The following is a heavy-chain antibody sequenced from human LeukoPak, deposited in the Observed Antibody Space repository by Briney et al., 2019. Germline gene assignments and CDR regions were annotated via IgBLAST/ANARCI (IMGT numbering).Heavy chain of an antibody. V-gene: IGHV4-59*08. CDR3: ARLKAYNNYRPRRVVLYGLDV. J-gene: IGHJ6*02. CDR1: GDSITSAY. Sequence: PSETLSLTCTVSGDSITSAYWTWIRQPPGQGLEWIGYIYYTGNTDYNPSLRRRVTMSLDTSNNQFSLKLTSVTAADTAVYYCARLKAYNNYRPRRVVLYGLDVWGQGTTVTVSS. CDR2: IYYTGNT. D-gene: IGHD4-11*01.